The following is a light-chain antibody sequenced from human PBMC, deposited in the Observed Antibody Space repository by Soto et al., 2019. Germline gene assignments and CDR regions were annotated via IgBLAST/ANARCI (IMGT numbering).Light chain of an antibody. Sequence: QSALTQPASVSGSPGQSITICCTGTSXDVGNYKYVSWYQQHPGKAPKLMIYEVSNRPSGVSNRFSGSKSGNTASLTISGLQAEDETDYYCFSYTSSGTYVFGTGTKV. CDR3: FSYTSSGTYV. J-gene: IGLJ1*01. V-gene: IGLV2-14*01. CDR1: SXDVGNYKY. CDR2: EVS.